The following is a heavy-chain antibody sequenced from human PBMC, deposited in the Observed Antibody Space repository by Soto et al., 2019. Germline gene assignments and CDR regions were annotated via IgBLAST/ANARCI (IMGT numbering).Heavy chain of an antibody. CDR3: ARLQYNFFDY. J-gene: IGHJ4*02. V-gene: IGHV4-31*02. CDR1: GGSISSGGYY. CDR2: IYYSGST. Sequence: PSETLSLTXTVSGGSISSGGYYWSWIRQHPGKGLEWIGYIYYSGSTYYNPSLKSRVTISVDTSKNQFSLKLSSVTAADTAVYYCARLQYNFFDYWGQGTLVTVSS. D-gene: IGHD1-1*01.